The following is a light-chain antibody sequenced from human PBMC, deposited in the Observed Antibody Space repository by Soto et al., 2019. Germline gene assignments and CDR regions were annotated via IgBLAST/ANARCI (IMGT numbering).Light chain of an antibody. Sequence: EIVLTQSSCTLSLSAGDRATLSWRASQSVTSSFLAWYQQKTGQAPRLLIYGTSSRATGIPDRFSGSGYGTDFNLTISRLEPEDFAVYYCQQYGSSPITFGQGTRLEIK. J-gene: IGKJ5*01. CDR3: QQYGSSPIT. V-gene: IGKV3-20*01. CDR2: GTS. CDR1: QSVTSSF.